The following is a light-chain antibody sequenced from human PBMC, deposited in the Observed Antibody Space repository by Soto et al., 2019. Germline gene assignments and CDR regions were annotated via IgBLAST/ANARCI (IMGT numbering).Light chain of an antibody. J-gene: IGKJ2*01. V-gene: IGKV3-20*01. CDR1: QTISSTY. CDR2: GAS. Sequence: EIVLTQSPGTLSLSPGERATLSCRASQTISSTYLAWYQQTPGQAPRLLIFGASTRATGTPDRFSGSGSGTDFTLTISRLEPEDFAVSYCQQYGGSPRYTFGQGTKLEIK. CDR3: QQYGGSPRYT.